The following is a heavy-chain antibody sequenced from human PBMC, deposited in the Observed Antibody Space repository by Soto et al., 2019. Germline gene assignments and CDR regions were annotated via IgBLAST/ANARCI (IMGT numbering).Heavy chain of an antibody. CDR2: ISAYNGNT. CDR3: AREAQSDGYNLFDY. J-gene: IGHJ4*02. Sequence: ASVKVSCKASGYTFTSYGISWVRQAPGQGLEWMGWISAYNGNTNYAQKLQGRVTMTTDTSTSTAYMELRSLRSDDTAVYYCAREAQSDGYNLFDYWGQGTLVTVSS. CDR1: GYTFTSYG. D-gene: IGHD5-12*01. V-gene: IGHV1-18*01.